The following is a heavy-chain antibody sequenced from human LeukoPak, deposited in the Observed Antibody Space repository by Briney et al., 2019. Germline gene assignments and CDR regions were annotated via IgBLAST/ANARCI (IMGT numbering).Heavy chain of an antibody. CDR3: TPQGLL. J-gene: IGHJ4*02. CDR2: IKIKADGAAT. V-gene: IGHV3-15*01. CDR1: GFTFSNAW. D-gene: IGHD3-3*01. Sequence: GGSLRLTCAVSGFTFSNAWMSWVRQAPGKGLEWVGRIKIKADGAATDYGAAVRGRFIISRDDSKNMTFLQMNSLKTEDTGVYYCTPQGLLWGQGTLVTVSS.